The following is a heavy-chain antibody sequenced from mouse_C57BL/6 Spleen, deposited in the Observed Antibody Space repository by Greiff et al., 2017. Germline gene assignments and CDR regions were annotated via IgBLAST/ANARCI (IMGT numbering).Heavy chain of an antibody. CDR3: VRPASYDYDAFDY. Sequence: GGGLVQPKGSLKLSCAASGFSFNTYAMNWVRQAPGKGLEWVARIRSKSNNYATYYADSVKDRFTISRDDSESMLYLQMNNLKTEDTAMYYCVRPASYDYDAFDYWGQGTTLTVSS. CDR1: GFSFNTYA. V-gene: IGHV10-1*01. J-gene: IGHJ2*01. D-gene: IGHD2-4*01. CDR2: IRSKSNNYAT.